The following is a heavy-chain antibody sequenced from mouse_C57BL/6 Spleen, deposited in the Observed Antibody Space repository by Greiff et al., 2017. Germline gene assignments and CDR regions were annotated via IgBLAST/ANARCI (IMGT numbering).Heavy chain of an antibody. Sequence: QVQLQQPGAELVRPGSSVKLSCKASGYTFTSYWMDWVKQRPGQGLEWIGNIYPSDSETHYNQKFKDKATLTVDKSSSTAYMQLSSLTSEDSAVYYCARGSSLYYYAMDYWGQGTSVTVSS. CDR3: ARGSSLYYYAMDY. D-gene: IGHD1-1*01. J-gene: IGHJ4*01. CDR1: GYTFTSYW. V-gene: IGHV1-61*01. CDR2: IYPSDSET.